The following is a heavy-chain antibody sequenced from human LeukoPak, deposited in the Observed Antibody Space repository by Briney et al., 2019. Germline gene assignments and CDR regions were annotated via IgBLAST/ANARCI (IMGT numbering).Heavy chain of an antibody. CDR1: GASISSSRSF. CDR2: IFSGGNT. Sequence: PSETLSLTCTVSGASISSSRSFWGWIRQPPGKGLEWNVSIFSGGNTYYNPSLNSRVSISIDTSKSQFSLRLSSVTAADTAFYFCARPQLGSSAGYVDYWGQGILVTVSS. J-gene: IGHJ4*02. V-gene: IGHV4-39*01. CDR3: ARPQLGSSAGYVDY. D-gene: IGHD3-9*01.